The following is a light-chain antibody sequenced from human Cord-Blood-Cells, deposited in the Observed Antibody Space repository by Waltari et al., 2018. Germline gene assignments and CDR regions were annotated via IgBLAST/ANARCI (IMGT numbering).Light chain of an antibody. CDR1: SSDVGSYNL. V-gene: IGLV2-23*02. J-gene: IGLJ1*01. CDR2: EVS. CDR3: CSYAGRSTPYV. Sequence: QSALTQPASVSGSPGQSITISCTGTSSDVGSYNLVSWYQQHPGKAPKLMIYEVSKRPSGGSNRFSGSKSGNTASLTISGLQAEDEADYYCCSYAGRSTPYVFGTGTKVTVL.